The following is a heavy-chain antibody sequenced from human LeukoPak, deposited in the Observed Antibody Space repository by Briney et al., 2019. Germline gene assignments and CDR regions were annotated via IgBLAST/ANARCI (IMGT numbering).Heavy chain of an antibody. V-gene: IGHV3-23*01. Sequence: PGGSLRLSCAASGFTFSSYAMSWVRQAPGKGLEWVSAISGSGGSTYYADSVKGRFTISRDSSKNTLYLQMNSLRAEDTAVYYCAKKGAVEMGTIDYWGQGTLVTVSS. CDR2: ISGSGGST. CDR1: GFTFSSYA. D-gene: IGHD5-24*01. J-gene: IGHJ4*02. CDR3: AKKGAVEMGTIDY.